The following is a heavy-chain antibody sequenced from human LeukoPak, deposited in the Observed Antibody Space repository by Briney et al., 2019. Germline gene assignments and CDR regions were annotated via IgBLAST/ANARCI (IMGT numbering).Heavy chain of an antibody. CDR1: GFTFTTYA. V-gene: IGHV3-23*01. D-gene: IGHD1-14*01. CDR3: VKDNPLDY. J-gene: IGHJ4*02. Sequence: GGSLRLSCGASGFTFTTYAMTWVRQAPGKGLEWVSSITGSGGSTYYGDSVKGRFTISRDNSKNTLYLQMNSLRAEDTAVYYCVKDNPLDYWGQGTLVIVSS. CDR2: ITGSGGST.